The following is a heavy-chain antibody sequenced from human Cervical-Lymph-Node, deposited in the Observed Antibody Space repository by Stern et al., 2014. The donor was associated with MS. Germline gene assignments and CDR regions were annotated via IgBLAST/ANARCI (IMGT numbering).Heavy chain of an antibody. J-gene: IGHJ3*01. V-gene: IGHV3-48*02. CDR1: GFTFSSFS. CDR3: ARVDSGGPRGAFDL. D-gene: IGHD2-15*01. CDR2: ISNSGRTA. Sequence: EVQLVESGGGLVQPGGSLRLSCAASGFTFSSFSMVWVRQAPGKGLEWISYISNSGRTASYADTVKGRFTVSRDHEKNSLYLYMSSLRDEDTAVYYCARVDSGGPRGAFDLWGQGTMVIVSS.